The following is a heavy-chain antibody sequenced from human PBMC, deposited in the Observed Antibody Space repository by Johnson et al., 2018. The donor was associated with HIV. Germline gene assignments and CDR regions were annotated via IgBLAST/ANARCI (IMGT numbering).Heavy chain of an antibody. V-gene: IGHV3-66*03. D-gene: IGHD6-13*01. CDR3: ARDYGRGSRAGNWQQLATDAFDI. CDR2: FHSGGSA. CDR1: GFAVSSNS. Sequence: VQLVESGGGLIQPGGSLRLSCEASGFAVSSNSLSWVRQAPGKGLEWVSGFHSGGSAYYTDSVKGRFTISRDNSKNTLYLQMNSLRAEDTAVYYCARDYGRGSRAGNWQQLATDAFDIWGQGTMVTVSS. J-gene: IGHJ3*02.